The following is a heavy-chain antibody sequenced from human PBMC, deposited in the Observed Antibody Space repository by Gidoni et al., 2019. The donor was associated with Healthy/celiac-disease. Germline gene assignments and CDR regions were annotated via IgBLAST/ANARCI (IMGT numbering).Heavy chain of an antibody. CDR3: ARHLAGGGYFDY. V-gene: IGHV4-38-2*02. Sequence: HVQLQAPGPRPVRPSGTLVPTCTSSGFSISSAYYWGWIRQSPGKGLEWIGNIYNSGSTYYHPSLKSRITISVDTSKNQFSLKLTSVTAADTAIYYCARHLAGGGYFDYWGQGTLVTVSS. J-gene: IGHJ4*02. CDR1: GFSISSAYY. CDR2: IYNSGST. D-gene: IGHD6-19*01.